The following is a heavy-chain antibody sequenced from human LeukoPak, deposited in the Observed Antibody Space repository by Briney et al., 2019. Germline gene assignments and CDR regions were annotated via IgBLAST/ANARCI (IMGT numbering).Heavy chain of an antibody. D-gene: IGHD5-18*01. Sequence: AASVTVSCKASGGTFSSYAISWVRQAPGQGLEWMGWINPNSGATNYAQKFQGRVTMTRDTSISTAYMELSRLRSDDTAVYYCARGQLWLHWFDPWGQGTLATVSS. CDR2: INPNSGAT. V-gene: IGHV1-2*02. CDR3: ARGQLWLHWFDP. J-gene: IGHJ5*02. CDR1: GGTFSSYA.